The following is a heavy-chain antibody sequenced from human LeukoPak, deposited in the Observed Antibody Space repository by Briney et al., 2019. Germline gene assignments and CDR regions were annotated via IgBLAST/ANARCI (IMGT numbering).Heavy chain of an antibody. CDR3: ATTNVLLWFGELSKTAYFDY. Sequence: SETLSLTCAVYGGSFSGYYWSWIRQPPGKGLEWIGVINHSGSTNYNPSLKSRVTISVDTSKNQFSLKLSSVTAADTAVYYCATTNVLLWFGELSKTAYFDYWGQGTLVTVSS. CDR1: GGSFSGYY. V-gene: IGHV4-34*01. CDR2: INHSGST. D-gene: IGHD3-10*01. J-gene: IGHJ4*02.